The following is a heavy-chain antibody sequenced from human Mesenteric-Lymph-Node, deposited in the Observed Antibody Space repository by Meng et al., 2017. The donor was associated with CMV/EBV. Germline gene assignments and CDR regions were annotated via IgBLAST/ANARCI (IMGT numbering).Heavy chain of an antibody. V-gene: IGHV3-23*03. J-gene: IGHJ3*01. D-gene: IGHD3-10*01. CDR1: GFTFSDYS. CDR2: IHAGVEPA. CDR3: AANLVWF. Sequence: GESLKISCAASGFTFSDYSLNWVRQAPGKGLEWVSIIHAGVEPAFYADSVKGRFTISRDNSKNTLYLQMNSLRAEDTATYYCAANLVWFGGQGTMVTVSS.